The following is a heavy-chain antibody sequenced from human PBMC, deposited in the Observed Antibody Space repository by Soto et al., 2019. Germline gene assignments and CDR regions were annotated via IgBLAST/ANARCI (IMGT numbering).Heavy chain of an antibody. D-gene: IGHD2-8*01. J-gene: IGHJ3*02. Sequence: WGSLRLSCSASGFTCSSYWMSWFRQAPGKGLEWVANIKQDGSEKYYVDSVKGRFTISRDSAKNSLYLQMNSLRAEDTAVYYCASAHRMLNAFDIWGQGTMVTVSS. CDR1: GFTCSSYW. CDR3: ASAHRMLNAFDI. V-gene: IGHV3-7*03. CDR2: IKQDGSEK.